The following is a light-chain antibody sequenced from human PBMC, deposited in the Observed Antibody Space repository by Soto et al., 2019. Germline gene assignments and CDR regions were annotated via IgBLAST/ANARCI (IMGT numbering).Light chain of an antibody. CDR3: SSYTSSTAYV. V-gene: IGLV2-14*01. CDR1: SSDVGGYNY. Sequence: QSSLTQHASLSGSPGQSITISCTGTSSDVGGYNYVSWYQLHPGKAPKLILYEVTNRPSGVSDRFSGSKSGNTASLTISGLQAEDEADYYCSSYTSSTAYVFGTGTKVTVL. J-gene: IGLJ1*01. CDR2: EVT.